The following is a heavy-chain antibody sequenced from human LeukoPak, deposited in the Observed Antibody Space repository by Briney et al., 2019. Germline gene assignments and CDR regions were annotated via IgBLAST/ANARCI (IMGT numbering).Heavy chain of an antibody. V-gene: IGHV3-21*06. Sequence: TPGGSLRLSCAASGFTFSSYSLNWVRQAPGKGLEWDSCITSNIYTYYADSVRGRFTISRDNSQNSVYLVMNSLRAEDTAVYYCARERDTSMVALDSWGQGTLVTVSS. CDR1: GFTFSSYS. CDR3: ARERDTSMVALDS. D-gene: IGHD5-18*01. CDR2: ITSNIYT. J-gene: IGHJ4*02.